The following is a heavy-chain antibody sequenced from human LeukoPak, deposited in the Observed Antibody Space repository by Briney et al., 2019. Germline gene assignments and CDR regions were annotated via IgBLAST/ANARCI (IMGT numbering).Heavy chain of an antibody. D-gene: IGHD5-12*01. CDR3: AVNIVATLFENY. CDR1: GYTFTRYD. Sequence: APVKVSCKASGYTFTRYDINWVRQATGQGLEWMGWMNPNSGNTGYAQKLQGRVTMTTDTSTSTAYMELRSLRSDGTAVYYCAVNIVATLFENYWGQGTLVTVSS. V-gene: IGHV1-8*01. J-gene: IGHJ4*02. CDR2: MNPNSGNT.